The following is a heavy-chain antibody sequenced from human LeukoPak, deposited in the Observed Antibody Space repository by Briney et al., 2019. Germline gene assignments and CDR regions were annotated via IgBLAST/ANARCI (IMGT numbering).Heavy chain of an antibody. CDR2: ITTNSGYI. D-gene: IGHD1-26*01. Sequence: GGSLRLSCAASGFTFSDYYMTRIRQAPGKGLEWVSYITTNSGYINYADSVKGRFTVSRDSAKNSLYLQMNSLRAEDTAVYYCARVRGYSGSYYFDYWGQGTLVTVSS. CDR3: ARVRGYSGSYYFDY. V-gene: IGHV3-11*05. J-gene: IGHJ4*02. CDR1: GFTFSDYY.